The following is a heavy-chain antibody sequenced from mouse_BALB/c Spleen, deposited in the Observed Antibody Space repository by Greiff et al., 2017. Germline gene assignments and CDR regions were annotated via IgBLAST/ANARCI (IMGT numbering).Heavy chain of an antibody. J-gene: IGHJ4*01. CDR1: GYTFSSYW. CDR3: ARSYYYGSSCYAMDY. D-gene: IGHD1-1*01. CDR2: ILPGSGST. V-gene: IGHV1-9*01. Sequence: QVQLQQSGAELMKPGASVKISCTATGYTFSSYWIEWVKQRPGHGLEWIGEILPGSGSTNYNEKFKGKATFTADTSSNTAFMQLSSLTSEDSVVYYCARSYYYGSSCYAMDYWGQGTSVTVSA.